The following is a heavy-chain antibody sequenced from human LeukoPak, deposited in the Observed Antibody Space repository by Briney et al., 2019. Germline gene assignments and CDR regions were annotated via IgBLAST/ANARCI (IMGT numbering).Heavy chain of an antibody. J-gene: IGHJ4*02. D-gene: IGHD5-12*01. CDR1: GYTFSDYY. Sequence: ASVKVSCKASGYTFSDYYMHWVRQAPGQGLEWMGRINPNSGGTNYAQKFQGRVTMTRDTSISTAYMELSRLRSDDTAVYYCARDMGNSGYDMSDFDYWGQGTLVTVSS. CDR2: INPNSGGT. V-gene: IGHV1-2*06. CDR3: ARDMGNSGYDMSDFDY.